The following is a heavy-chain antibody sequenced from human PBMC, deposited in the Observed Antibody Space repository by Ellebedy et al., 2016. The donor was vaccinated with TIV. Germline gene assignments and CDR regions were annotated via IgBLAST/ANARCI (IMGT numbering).Heavy chain of an antibody. CDR1: GFTFSSYA. Sequence: PGGSLRLSCAASGFTFSSYAMSWVRQAPGKGLECVSVIFGSGGGISYADSVKGRFTISRDNSKSMVHLQMKSLRPDDTDVYYCAKDRKSGDGYWVFDKWGQGTLVTVSS. CDR3: AKDRKSGDGYWVFDK. V-gene: IGHV3-23*01. J-gene: IGHJ4*02. D-gene: IGHD5-18*01. CDR2: IFGSGGGI.